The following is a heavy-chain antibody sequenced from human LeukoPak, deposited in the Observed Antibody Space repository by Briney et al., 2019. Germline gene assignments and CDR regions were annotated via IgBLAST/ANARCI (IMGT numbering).Heavy chain of an antibody. CDR2: IHYAGST. D-gene: IGHD6-19*01. CDR3: ARYRSSALDY. J-gene: IGHJ4*02. CDR1: GGSINNHY. V-gene: IGHV4-59*11. Sequence: SETPSLTCTVSGGSINNHYWSWMRQPPGKGLEWVGYIHYAGSTKYNPSLQSRVTISVDTSKNQISLKLSSVTAADTAVYFCARYRSSALDYWGQGALVTVSS.